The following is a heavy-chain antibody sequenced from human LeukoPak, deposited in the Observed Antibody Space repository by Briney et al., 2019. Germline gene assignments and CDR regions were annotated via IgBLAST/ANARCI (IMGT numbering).Heavy chain of an antibody. Sequence: GESLKISCRGSGYSFTTYWIGWVRQMPGKGLEWMGIIYPGDSDTRYSPSFQGQVTMSADKSINTAYLQWSSLKASDTAMYYCARRQGCSSTSCPPDSWGQGTLVSVSS. V-gene: IGHV5-51*01. CDR2: IYPGDSDT. J-gene: IGHJ4*02. CDR3: ARRQGCSSTSCPPDS. D-gene: IGHD2-2*01. CDR1: GYSFTTYW.